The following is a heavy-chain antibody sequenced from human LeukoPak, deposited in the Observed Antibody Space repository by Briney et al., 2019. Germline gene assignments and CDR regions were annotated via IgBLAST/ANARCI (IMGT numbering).Heavy chain of an antibody. J-gene: IGHJ6*02. D-gene: IGHD1-26*01. CDR3: ARRNSGSCLDV. Sequence: GGSLRLSCAASGFTFSSYWISWVRQAPGKGLEWVAVLSYDGNTQYYGDSVKGRFTISRDNSKNTLYLQMNGLGLEDTAVYYCARRNSGSCLDVWGQGTTVTVSS. CDR1: GFTFSSYW. CDR2: LSYDGNTQ. V-gene: IGHV3-30-3*01.